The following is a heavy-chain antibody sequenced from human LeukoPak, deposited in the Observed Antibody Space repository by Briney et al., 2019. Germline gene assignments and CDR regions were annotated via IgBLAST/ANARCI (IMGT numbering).Heavy chain of an antibody. CDR2: INHSGST. CDR1: GGSFSGYY. V-gene: IGHV4-34*01. J-gene: IGHJ4*02. CDR3: ATSTGNWNYYFDY. Sequence: SETLSLTCAVYGGSFSGYYWSWIRQPPGKGLEWIGEINHSGSTNYNPSLKSRVTITVDASKNQFSLKLSSVTAADTAVYYCATSTGNWNYYFDYWGQGTLVTVSS. D-gene: IGHD1-7*01.